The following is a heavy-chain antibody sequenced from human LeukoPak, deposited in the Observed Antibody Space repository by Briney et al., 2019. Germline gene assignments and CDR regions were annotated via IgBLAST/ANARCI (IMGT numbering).Heavy chain of an antibody. CDR3: AREVGATLSYYYYCMDV. D-gene: IGHD1-26*01. V-gene: IGHV4-4*07. J-gene: IGHJ6*03. Sequence: SETLSLTCTVSGGSISNYYWSWIRQPAGKGLEWIGPIYPSGSTNYNPSLKSRVTMSLDTSKNQFSLKLSSVTAADTAVYYCAREVGATLSYYYYCMDVWGKGTTVTVSS. CDR1: GGSISNYY. CDR2: IYPSGST.